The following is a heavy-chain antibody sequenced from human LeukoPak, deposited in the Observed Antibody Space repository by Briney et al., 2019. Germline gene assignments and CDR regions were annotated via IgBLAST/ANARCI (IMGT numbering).Heavy chain of an antibody. V-gene: IGHV3-23*01. CDR3: VKDGRRSPPC. J-gene: IGHJ4*02. Sequence: EWVSGINGGGGSTFYAESVKGRFTISRDNSKNTLYLQMNSLRAEDTAVYYCVKDGRRSPPCWGQGTLVTVSS. CDR2: INGGGGST. D-gene: IGHD2-15*01.